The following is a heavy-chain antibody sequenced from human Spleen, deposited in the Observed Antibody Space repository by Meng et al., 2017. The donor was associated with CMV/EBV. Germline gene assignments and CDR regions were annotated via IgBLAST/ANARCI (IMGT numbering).Heavy chain of an antibody. D-gene: IGHD4-17*01. V-gene: IGHV1-69*12. CDR2: IIPIFGTA. CDR3: ARAYLTTAPYPDY. CDR1: GGTFSSYA. Sequence: QRVQCGGRWKKPGSSVKVSCKASGGTFSSYAISWVRQAPGQGLEWMGGIIPIFGTANYAQKFQGRVTITADESTSTAYMELSSLRSEDTAVYYCARAYLTTAPYPDYWGQGTLVTVSS. J-gene: IGHJ4*02.